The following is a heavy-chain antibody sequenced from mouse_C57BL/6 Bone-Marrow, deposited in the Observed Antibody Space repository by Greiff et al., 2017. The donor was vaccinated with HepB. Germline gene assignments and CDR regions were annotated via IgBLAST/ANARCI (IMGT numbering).Heavy chain of an antibody. CDR1: GYTFTSYG. D-gene: IGHD1-1*01. CDR3: ARGYYGSSEVAY. V-gene: IGHV1-81*01. CDR2: IYPRSGNT. J-gene: IGHJ3*01. Sequence: LQESGAELARPGASVKLSCKASGYTFTSYGISWVKQRTGQGLEWIGEIYPRSGNTYYNEKFKGKATLTADKSSSTAYMELRSLTSEDSAVYFCARGYYGSSEVAYWGQGTLVTVSA.